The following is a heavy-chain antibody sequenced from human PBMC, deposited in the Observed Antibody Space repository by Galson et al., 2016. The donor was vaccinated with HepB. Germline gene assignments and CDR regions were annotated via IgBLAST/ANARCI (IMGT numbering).Heavy chain of an antibody. D-gene: IGHD4/OR15-4a*01. CDR3: ARDDYLLRFQYGMDV. Sequence: SVKVSCKASGYTFTSYYMHWVRQAPGQGLEWMGIINPSGGSTSYAQKFQGRVTMTRDTSTSTVYMELSSLRSEDTAVYYCARDDYLLRFQYGMDVWGQGTTVTVSS. V-gene: IGHV1-46*01. CDR1: GYTFTSYY. J-gene: IGHJ6*02. CDR2: INPSGGST.